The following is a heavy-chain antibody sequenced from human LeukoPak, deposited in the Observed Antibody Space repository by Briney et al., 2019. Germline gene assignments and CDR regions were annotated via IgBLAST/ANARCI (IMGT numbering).Heavy chain of an antibody. CDR3: AKDSGDRTSRHYYNYMAV. V-gene: IGHV3-21*04. J-gene: IGHJ6*03. CDR2: ISIGSNYI. D-gene: IGHD3-10*01. CDR1: GFTFSNYG. Sequence: GGSLRLSCAASGFTFSNYGMNWVRQAPGKGLEWVSSISIGSNYIYYGDSVKGRFTISRDNAKKTLYLQMNRLGPEDTALYFCAKDSGDRTSRHYYNYMAVWGKGTTVTISS.